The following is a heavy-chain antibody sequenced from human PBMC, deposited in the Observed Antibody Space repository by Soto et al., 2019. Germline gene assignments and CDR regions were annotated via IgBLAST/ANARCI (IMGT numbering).Heavy chain of an antibody. V-gene: IGHV4-59*01. D-gene: IGHD5-18*01. CDR3: AKGSGYNYGYFRWFDP. CDR2: IFYSGST. Sequence: SETLSLTCTVSGGSISNYYWSWIRQPPGRGLEWIGHIFYSGSTHYNPALKSRVTISVDTSKSQFSLKLSSVTAADTAVYYCAKGSGYNYGYFRWFDPWGQGTLVTVS. CDR1: GGSISNYY. J-gene: IGHJ5*02.